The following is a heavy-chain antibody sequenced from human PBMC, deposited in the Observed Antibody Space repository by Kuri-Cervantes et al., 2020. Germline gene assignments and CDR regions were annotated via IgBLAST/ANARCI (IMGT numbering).Heavy chain of an antibody. V-gene: IGHV3-11*04. J-gene: IGHJ4*02. D-gene: IGHD2-2*01. CDR2: ISSSSSTI. CDR3: AGSIVVVPAALDY. CDR1: GFTFSDYY. Sequence: GESLKISCAASGFTFSDYYMSWIRQAPGKGLEWVSYISSSSSTIYYADSVKGRFTISRDNAKNSPYLQMNSLRAEDTAVYYCAGSIVVVPAALDYWGQGTLVTVSS.